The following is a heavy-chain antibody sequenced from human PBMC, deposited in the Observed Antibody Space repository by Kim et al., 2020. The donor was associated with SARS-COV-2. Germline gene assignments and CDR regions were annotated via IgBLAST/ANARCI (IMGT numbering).Heavy chain of an antibody. Sequence: ASVKVSCKASGYTFTSYGISWVRQAPGQGLEWMGWISAYNGNTNYAQKLQGRVTMTTDTSTSTAYMELRSLRSDDTAVYYCATVPRFYGSGSYFMDVWGQGTTVTVSS. CDR2: ISAYNGNT. J-gene: IGHJ6*02. V-gene: IGHV1-18*01. D-gene: IGHD3-10*01. CDR3: ATVPRFYGSGSYFMDV. CDR1: GYTFTSYG.